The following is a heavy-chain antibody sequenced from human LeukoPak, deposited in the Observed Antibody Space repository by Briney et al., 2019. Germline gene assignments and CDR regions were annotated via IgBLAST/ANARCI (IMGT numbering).Heavy chain of an antibody. Sequence: ASVKISCKASGYTFTSYYMHWVRQAPGQGLEWMGIINPSGGSTSYAQKFQGRVTMTRDTSTSTVYMELSSLRSEDTAVYYCARDPMVRGVGARVNWFDPWGQGTLVTVSS. CDR2: INPSGGST. V-gene: IGHV1-46*01. J-gene: IGHJ5*02. D-gene: IGHD3-10*01. CDR1: GYTFTSYY. CDR3: ARDPMVRGVGARVNWFDP.